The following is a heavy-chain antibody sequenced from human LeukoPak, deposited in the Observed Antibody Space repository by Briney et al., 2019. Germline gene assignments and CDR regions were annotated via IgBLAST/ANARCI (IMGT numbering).Heavy chain of an antibody. CDR1: GFTFTSYW. CDR2: INQDGSVK. J-gene: IGHJ4*02. D-gene: IGHD6-6*01. CDR3: ARIGYSSSSLDY. Sequence: PGGSLRLSCVASGFTFTSYWMTWVRQAPGKGLGWVANINQDGSVKYYVDAVKGRFTISRDNAKNSLYLQVNSLRAEDTAVYYCARIGYSSSSLDYWGQGTLVPVSS. V-gene: IGHV3-7*01.